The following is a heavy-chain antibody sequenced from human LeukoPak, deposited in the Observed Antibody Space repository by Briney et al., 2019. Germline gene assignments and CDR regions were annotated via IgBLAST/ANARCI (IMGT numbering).Heavy chain of an antibody. J-gene: IGHJ3*02. Sequence: GESLKISCKGSGYSFTSYWTGWVRQMPGKGLEWMGVIYPGDSDTRYSPSFQGQVTISADKSISTAYLQWSSLKASDTAMYYCARRWYYYDSSGYQAFDIWGQGTMVTVSS. CDR1: GYSFTSYW. CDR3: ARRWYYYDSSGYQAFDI. D-gene: IGHD3-22*01. CDR2: IYPGDSDT. V-gene: IGHV5-51*01.